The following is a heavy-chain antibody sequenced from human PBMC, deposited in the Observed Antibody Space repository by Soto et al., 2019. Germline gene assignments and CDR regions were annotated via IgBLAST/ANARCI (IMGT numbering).Heavy chain of an antibody. CDR2: ASPDGSTT. V-gene: IGHV3-74*01. CDR3: ASHGSGDYFWFDP. J-gene: IGHJ5*02. Sequence: GGSLRLSCAASGFTFSNFWMHWVRQAPGKGLVWVSRASPDGSTTSYADSVKGRFTISRDNAKNTLYMEMNSLRAEDTAVYYCASHGSGDYFWFDPWGQGTQVTSPQ. CDR1: GFTFSNFW. D-gene: IGHD4-17*01.